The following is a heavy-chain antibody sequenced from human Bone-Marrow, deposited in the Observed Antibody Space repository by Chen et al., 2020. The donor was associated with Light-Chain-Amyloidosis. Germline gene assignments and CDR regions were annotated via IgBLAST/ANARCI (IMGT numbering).Heavy chain of an antibody. V-gene: IGHV4-34*01. CDR3: ARGLFRIAARFDY. CDR2: INHSGST. CDR1: GGSFSGYY. D-gene: IGHD6-6*01. Sequence: QVQLQQWGAGLLKPSETLSLTCAVYGGSFSGYYWSWIRQPPGKGLEWIGEINHSGSTNYNPSLKSRVPISVDTSKNQFSLKLSSVPAADTAVYYCARGLFRIAARFDYWGQGTLVTVSS. J-gene: IGHJ4*02.